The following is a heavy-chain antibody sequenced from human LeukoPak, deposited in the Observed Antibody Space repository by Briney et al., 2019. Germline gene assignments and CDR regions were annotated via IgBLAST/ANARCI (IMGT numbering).Heavy chain of an antibody. J-gene: IGHJ3*02. CDR3: ATLTGGDDAFDI. CDR1: GGSISRYY. Sequence: SETLSLTCTVSGGSISRYYWSWIRQPPGKGLEWIGYFYYSGSTNFNPSLKSRVTISVLTSKNRFSLKLSSVTAADTAVYYCATLTGGDDAFDIWGQGTMVTVSS. D-gene: IGHD4-23*01. V-gene: IGHV4-59*01. CDR2: FYYSGST.